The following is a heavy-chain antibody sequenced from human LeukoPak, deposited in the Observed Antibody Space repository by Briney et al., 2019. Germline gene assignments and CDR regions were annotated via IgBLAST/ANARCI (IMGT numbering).Heavy chain of an antibody. CDR1: GGTFSSYA. Sequence: WASVKVSCKASGGTFSSYAISWVRQAPGQGLEWMGGIIPIFGTANYAQKFQGRVTITADESTSTAYMELSSLRSEDTAVYYCARIKDSDYYDSSGYYPKGFDPWGQGTPVTVSS. J-gene: IGHJ5*02. D-gene: IGHD3-22*01. CDR2: IIPIFGTA. V-gene: IGHV1-69*13. CDR3: ARIKDSDYYDSSGYYPKGFDP.